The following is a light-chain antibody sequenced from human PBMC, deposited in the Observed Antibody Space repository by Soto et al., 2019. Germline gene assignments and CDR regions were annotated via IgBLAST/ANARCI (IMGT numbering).Light chain of an antibody. V-gene: IGKV1-39*01. CDR2: AAS. J-gene: IGKJ5*01. CDR3: QQSYNNPT. CDR1: QNINSY. Sequence: DIQMTQSPSSLSASVGDRVTITCRASQNINSYLNWYQHKPGKAPNLLIYAASSLQSGVPSRFSGSGSGTHFTLTISSLQPEDSAIYYCQQSYNNPTFGQGTRLENK.